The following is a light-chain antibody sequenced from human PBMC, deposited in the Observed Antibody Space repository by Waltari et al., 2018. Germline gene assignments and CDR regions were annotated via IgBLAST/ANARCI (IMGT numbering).Light chain of an antibody. CDR2: DVS. V-gene: IGLV2-14*01. Sequence: QSALTQPASVSGSPGQSITIPCTGTCSDVGGYNYVSWYQQHPGKAPKLMIYDVSNRPSGVSNRFSGSKSGNTASLTISGLQAEDEADYYCSSYTSSSTWVFGGGTKLTVL. CDR1: CSDVGGYNY. J-gene: IGLJ3*02. CDR3: SSYTSSSTWV.